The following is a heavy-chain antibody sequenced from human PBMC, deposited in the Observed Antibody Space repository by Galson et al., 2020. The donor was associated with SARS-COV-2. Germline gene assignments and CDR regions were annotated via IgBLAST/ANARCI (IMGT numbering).Heavy chain of an antibody. D-gene: IGHD2-15*01. CDR2: IGSSSNTI. CDR1: GFTFSTYG. J-gene: IGHJ4*02. CDR3: ARGGGTSFASFDY. Sequence: GGSLRLSCAASGFTFSTYGMNWVRQAPGKGLEWVSYIGSSSNTIYYADSVKGRFTVSRDNAKNSLNLQMNSLRAEDTAVYYWARGGGTSFASFDYWCQGTLVTVSS. V-gene: IGHV3-48*04.